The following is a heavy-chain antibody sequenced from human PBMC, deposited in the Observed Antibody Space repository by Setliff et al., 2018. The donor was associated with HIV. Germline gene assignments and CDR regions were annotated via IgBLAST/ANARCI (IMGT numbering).Heavy chain of an antibody. CDR3: AKSGRGFRSPYFFDY. V-gene: IGHV3-48*01. J-gene: IGHJ4*02. Sequence: QAGGSLRLSCVASGFTFSNMNWVRQAPGKGLEWVSYISSSSSTIFYADSVKGRFTVYRDNAKNSLYLQMNSLRAEDTAVYYCAKSGRGFRSPYFFDYWGQGTLVTVS. CDR2: ISSSSSTI. D-gene: IGHD5-12*01. CDR1: GFTFSN.